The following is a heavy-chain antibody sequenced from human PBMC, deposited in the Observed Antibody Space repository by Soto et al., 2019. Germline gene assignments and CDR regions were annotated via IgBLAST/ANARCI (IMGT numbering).Heavy chain of an antibody. CDR1: GLGGDK. CDR2: LLTNGVT. Sequence: DVQLVESGGGLIQPGGSLGVSCAASGLGGDKLGWVRQAPGKGLEWVASLLTNGVTQYADSVKGRFTVSRDSATNTQYLRMSRLRVEDTAVYYCSRARVGDGAYSLDYWAQGILVTVSS. CDR3: SRARVGDGAYSLDY. D-gene: IGHD3-10*01. J-gene: IGHJ4*02. V-gene: IGHV3-53*01.